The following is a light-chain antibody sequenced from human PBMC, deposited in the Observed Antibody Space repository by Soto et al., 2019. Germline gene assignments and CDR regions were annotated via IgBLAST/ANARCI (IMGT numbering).Light chain of an antibody. CDR3: QQYGSSLSLT. CDR2: GVS. CDR1: QGVSRGY. V-gene: IGKV3-20*01. J-gene: IGKJ4*01. Sequence: EIVLTQSPGTLSLSPGERATLSCRASQGVSRGYLAWYQQKAGQAPRLLIYGVSSRATGVSHRFSGSGSGTDFTLTISGLEPEDVAVYYCQQYGSSLSLTFGGGTKVEIK.